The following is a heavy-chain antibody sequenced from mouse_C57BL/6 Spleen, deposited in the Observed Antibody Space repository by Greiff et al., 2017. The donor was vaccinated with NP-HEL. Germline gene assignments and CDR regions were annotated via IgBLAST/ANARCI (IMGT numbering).Heavy chain of an antibody. CDR3: ARGYSKGYYAMDY. Sequence: EVQLQESGPGLVKPSQSLSLTCSVTGYSITSGYYWNWIRQFPGNKLEWMGYISYDGSNNYNPSLKNRISITHDTSKNQFFLKLNSVTTEDTATYYCARGYSKGYYAMDYWGQGTSVTVSS. V-gene: IGHV3-6*01. CDR1: GYSITSGYY. J-gene: IGHJ4*01. CDR2: ISYDGSN. D-gene: IGHD2-5*01.